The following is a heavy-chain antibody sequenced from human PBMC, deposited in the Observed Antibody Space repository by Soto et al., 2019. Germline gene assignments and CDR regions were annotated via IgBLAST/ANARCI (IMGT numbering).Heavy chain of an antibody. D-gene: IGHD6-19*01. V-gene: IGHV1-3*01. CDR3: ARHPHSSEVWLVTRSYGMDV. CDR1: GYTFTSYA. CDR2: INAGNGNT. Sequence: ASVKVSCKASGYTFTSYAMHWVRQAPGQRLEWMGWINAGNGNTKYSQKFQGRVTITRDTSASTAYMELSSLRSEDTAVYYCARHPHSSEVWLVTRSYGMDVWGQGTTVTVSS. J-gene: IGHJ6*02.